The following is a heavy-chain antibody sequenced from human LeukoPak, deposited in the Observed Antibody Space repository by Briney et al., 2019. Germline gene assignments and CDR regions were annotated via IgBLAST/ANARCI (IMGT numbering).Heavy chain of an antibody. CDR1: GFTFSSDS. D-gene: IGHD6-13*01. Sequence: GGSLRLSCAASGFTFSSDSMNWVREAPGKGLEWVSSISSSSSYIYYADSVKGRFTISRDNAKNSLYLQMNSLRAEDTAVYYCARAAAAPEGYWGQGTLVTVSS. V-gene: IGHV3-21*01. CDR2: ISSSSSYI. CDR3: ARAAAAPEGY. J-gene: IGHJ4*02.